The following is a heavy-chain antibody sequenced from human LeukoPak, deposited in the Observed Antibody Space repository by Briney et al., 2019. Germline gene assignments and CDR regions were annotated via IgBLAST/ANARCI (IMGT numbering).Heavy chain of an antibody. Sequence: PSETLSLTCAVSGDSISSYYWSWFRQPPGKGLEWMGGIDYSGSTNYNPSLKSRVTISVDTSKNHFSLKLSSVTAADTAVYYCARYGSGSYYIPHFDYWGQGTLVTVSS. CDR3: ARYGSGSYYIPHFDY. V-gene: IGHV4-59*01. J-gene: IGHJ4*02. D-gene: IGHD3-10*01. CDR1: GDSISSYY. CDR2: IDYSGST.